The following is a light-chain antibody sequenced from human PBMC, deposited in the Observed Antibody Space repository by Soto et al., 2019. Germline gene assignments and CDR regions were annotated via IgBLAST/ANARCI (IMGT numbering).Light chain of an antibody. CDR1: QSLRSGD. CDR2: GAY. J-gene: IGKJ1*01. CDR3: HQYGTSPRT. V-gene: IGKV3-20*01. Sequence: EIVLTRSPGALSLSPGERGTLSCMASQSLRSGDLAWYQQIPGQAPRLLIYGAYSRATGITDRFSGSGSGTDFNLTISRLEPEDFAVYYCHQYGTSPRTFGQGTKVEIK.